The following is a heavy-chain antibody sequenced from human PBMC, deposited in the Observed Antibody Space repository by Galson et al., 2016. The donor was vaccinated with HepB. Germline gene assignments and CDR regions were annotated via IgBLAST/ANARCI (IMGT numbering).Heavy chain of an antibody. V-gene: IGHV3-33*06. CDR1: GFTFSNYG. Sequence: SLRLSCAASGFTFSNYGMHWVRQAPGKGLEWVAVIWYDGTSKFYVDSVKGRFTISRDNSNNTLYLQMNSLRAEDTAVYYCAKDRWGYSSLFRSWGQGTLGTVSS. J-gene: IGHJ5*02. CDR3: AKDRWGYSSLFRS. D-gene: IGHD6-13*01. CDR2: IWYDGTSK.